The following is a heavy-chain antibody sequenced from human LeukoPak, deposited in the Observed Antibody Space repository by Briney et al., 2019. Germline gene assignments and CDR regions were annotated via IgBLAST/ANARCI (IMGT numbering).Heavy chain of an antibody. CDR2: FYYSGST. V-gene: IGHV4-39*07. D-gene: IGHD6-19*01. J-gene: IGHJ5*02. Sequence: NPSETLSLTCTVSGGSISSSNYYWGWIRQPPGKGLEWIGSFYYSGSTSYNPSLQSRVTISVDTSKNQFSLKLNSVTAADTAVYYCARVRIRDGIAVAGTGIGVDPWGQGTLVIVSS. CDR3: ARVRIRDGIAVAGTGIGVDP. CDR1: GGSISSSNYY.